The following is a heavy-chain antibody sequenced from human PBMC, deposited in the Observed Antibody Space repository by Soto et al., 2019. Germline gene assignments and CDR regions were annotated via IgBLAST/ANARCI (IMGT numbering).Heavy chain of an antibody. CDR1: GGTFSSYA. Sequence: QVQLVQSGAEVKKPGSSVKVSCKASGGTFSSYAISWVRQAPGQGLEWMGGIIPIFGTANYAQKFQGRVTITADESTSTAYRGLRSLRSEDTAVYYWARARNSGSPPGYGMDVWGKGTTVTVSS. V-gene: IGHV1-69*01. J-gene: IGHJ6*04. CDR3: ARARNSGSPPGYGMDV. D-gene: IGHD1-26*01. CDR2: IIPIFGTA.